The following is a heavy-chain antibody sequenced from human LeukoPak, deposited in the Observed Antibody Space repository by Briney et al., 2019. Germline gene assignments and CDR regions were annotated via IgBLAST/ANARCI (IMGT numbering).Heavy chain of an antibody. J-gene: IGHJ4*02. CDR1: GYTFTDYY. CDR3: AAPPPGDY. CDR2: VNPDSGAT. V-gene: IGHV1-2*02. Sequence: ASVKVSCKASGYTFTDYYVNWVRQAPGQGLEWMGWVNPDSGATNYAQKFQDRVTMTRDTSISTAYMELSSLTSDATAVYYCAAPPPGDYWGQGTLVTVSS. D-gene: IGHD7-27*01.